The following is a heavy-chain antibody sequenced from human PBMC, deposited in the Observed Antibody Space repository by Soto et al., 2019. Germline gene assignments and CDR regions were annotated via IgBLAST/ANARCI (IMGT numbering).Heavy chain of an antibody. CDR1: GFTFSSHS. D-gene: IGHD2-15*01. J-gene: IGHJ6*03. CDR2: ISTTSSYI. Sequence: EVQLVESGGGLVKPGGSLRLSCAASGFTFSSHSMNWVRQAPGKGLEWVSSISTTSSYIYYADSVKGRFTISRDNAKNSLFLQMNSLRAEDTAVYYCARDSWSSLPAGSHYYYYMDVWGRGTTVTVSS. V-gene: IGHV3-21*01. CDR3: ARDSWSSLPAGSHYYYYMDV.